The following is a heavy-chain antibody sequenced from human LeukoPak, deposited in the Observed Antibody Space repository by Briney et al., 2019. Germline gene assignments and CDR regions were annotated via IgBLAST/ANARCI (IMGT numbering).Heavy chain of an antibody. CDR2: INHSGST. Sequence: PSETLSLTCAVYGGSFSGYYWSWIRQPPGKGLEWIGEINHSGSTNYNPSLKSRVTISVDTSKYQFSLKLSSVTAADTAVYYCASVVPSVSSAYFDYWGQGTLVTVSS. D-gene: IGHD6-19*01. CDR1: GGSFSGYY. J-gene: IGHJ4*02. V-gene: IGHV4-34*01. CDR3: ASVVPSVSSAYFDY.